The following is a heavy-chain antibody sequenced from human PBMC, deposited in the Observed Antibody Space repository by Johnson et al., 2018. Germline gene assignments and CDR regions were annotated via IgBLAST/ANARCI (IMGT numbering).Heavy chain of an antibody. CDR2: IRSKAYGGTT. CDR1: GFTFGAYS. Sequence: VQLLESGGGLVKXGRSLRLXCTASGFTFGAYSMSWFRQAPGKGLEWVGFIRSKAYGGTTEYAASVKGRFTSTRDDSKSTAYLQMNSLKTEDTAIYYCSRAGMTGNYYDSSGLFLDWGQGTLVTVSS. J-gene: IGHJ4*02. V-gene: IGHV3-49*05. CDR3: SRAGMTGNYYDSSGLFLD. D-gene: IGHD3-22*01.